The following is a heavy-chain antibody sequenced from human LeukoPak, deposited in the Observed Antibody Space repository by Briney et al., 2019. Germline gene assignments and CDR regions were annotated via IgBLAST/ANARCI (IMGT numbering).Heavy chain of an antibody. V-gene: IGHV1-8*03. D-gene: IGHD3-22*01. Sequence: ASVKVSCKASGYTFTSYDINWVRQATGQGLEWMGWMNPNSGNTGYAQKFQGRVTITRNTSISTAYMELSSLRSEDTAVYYCAREGYGDYYDSSGTETHSLDYWGQGTLVTVSS. CDR2: MNPNSGNT. J-gene: IGHJ4*02. CDR1: GYTFTSYD. CDR3: AREGYGDYYDSSGTETHSLDY.